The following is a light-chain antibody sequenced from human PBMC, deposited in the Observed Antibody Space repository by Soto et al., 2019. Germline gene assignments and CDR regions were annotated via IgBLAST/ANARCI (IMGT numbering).Light chain of an antibody. CDR3: QEYTCYPYP. V-gene: IGKV1-5*01. CDR1: QSISSW. J-gene: IGKJ2*01. CDR2: DAS. Sequence: SPFAVSAKVKDRVTVTCRASQSISSWVAWYQQKPGKAPKLLIYDASSLESGVPSRFSGSGSGTEFTLTISSLQPDDCATYCCQEYTCYPYPFGHGT.